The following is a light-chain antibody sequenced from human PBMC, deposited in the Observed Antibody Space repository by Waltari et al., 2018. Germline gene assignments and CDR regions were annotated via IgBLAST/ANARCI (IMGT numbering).Light chain of an antibody. CDR3: YSTDSSGLGV. CDR1: ALPKKY. J-gene: IGLJ1*01. CDR2: EDN. Sequence: SDELTQPPSVSVSPGQTARITCSGDALPKKYAHWYQQKSGQAPAVVIYEDNKRPAEIPGRFSGSSSGTMATLTISGAQVEDEADYYCYSTDSSGLGVFGTGTKVTVL. V-gene: IGLV3-10*01.